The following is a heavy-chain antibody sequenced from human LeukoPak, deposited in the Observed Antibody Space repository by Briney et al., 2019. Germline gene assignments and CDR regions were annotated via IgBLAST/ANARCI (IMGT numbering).Heavy chain of an antibody. D-gene: IGHD3-10*01. J-gene: IGHJ5*02. CDR3: ARDRGSDGSDQLDP. V-gene: IGHV4-4*07. CDR1: GGSISSYC. CDR2: ICSSGST. Sequence: SETLSLTCTVSGGSISSYCWIWIRQPAGKGLEWMGRICSSGSTIYNPSLKSRGTMSLDMSNNQFSLKLSSVTAADTAVYYCARDRGSDGSDQLDPWGQGTLVTVSS.